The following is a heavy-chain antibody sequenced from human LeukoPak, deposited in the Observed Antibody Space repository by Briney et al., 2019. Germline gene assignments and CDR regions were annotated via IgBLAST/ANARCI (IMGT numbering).Heavy chain of an antibody. CDR3: ARVSIFGVVIPPDF. CDR2: ISSDGITK. Sequence: GGSLRLSCAASGFTFSSYALHWVRQAPGKGLEWVAVISSDGITKYYADPVKGRITISRDNSKNTLYLQMNSLRAEDTAVFYCARVSIFGVVIPPDFWGQGTLVTVSS. CDR1: GFTFSSYA. V-gene: IGHV3-30*01. J-gene: IGHJ4*02. D-gene: IGHD3-3*02.